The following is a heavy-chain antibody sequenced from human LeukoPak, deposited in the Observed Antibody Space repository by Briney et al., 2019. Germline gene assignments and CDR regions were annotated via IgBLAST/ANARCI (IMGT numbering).Heavy chain of an antibody. Sequence: SVKVSCKASGGTFSSYAISWVRQAPGQGLEWMGGIIPIFGTANYAQKLQGRVTMTTDTSTSTAYMELRSLRSDDTAVYYCARAQGGGWYDWFDPWGQGTLVTVSS. D-gene: IGHD6-19*01. CDR2: IIPIFGTA. V-gene: IGHV1-69*05. CDR1: GGTFSSYA. CDR3: ARAQGGGWYDWFDP. J-gene: IGHJ5*02.